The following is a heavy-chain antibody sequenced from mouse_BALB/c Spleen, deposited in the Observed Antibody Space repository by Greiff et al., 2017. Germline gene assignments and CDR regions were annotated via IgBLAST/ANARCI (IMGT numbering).Heavy chain of an antibody. CDR2: IDPENGDT. D-gene: IGHD2-14*01. CDR3: KAMAYYRPY. CDR1: GFNINDYY. Sequence: VQLQQSGAELVRSGASVKLSCTASGFNINDYYMHWVKQRPEQGLEWIGWIDPENGDTEYAPKFQGKATMTADTSSTTAYLQLSSLTSEDTAVYYCKAMAYYRPYWGQGTLVTVSA. V-gene: IGHV14-4*02. J-gene: IGHJ3*01.